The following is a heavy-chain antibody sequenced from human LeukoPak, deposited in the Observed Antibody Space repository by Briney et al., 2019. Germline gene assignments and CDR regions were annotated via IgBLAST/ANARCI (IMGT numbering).Heavy chain of an antibody. V-gene: IGHV1-69*13. CDR1: GGTFSNYA. J-gene: IGHJ5*02. D-gene: IGHD1-26*01. CDR2: IIPISGTT. CDR3: ARDRKWELGNWFDP. Sequence: ASVKVSCKASGGTFSNYAISWVRQAPGQGLEWMGGIIPISGTTKYAQKFQGRLTIIADESTTTAYMELSSLRSEDTAVYYCARDRKWELGNWFDPWGQGTLVTVSS.